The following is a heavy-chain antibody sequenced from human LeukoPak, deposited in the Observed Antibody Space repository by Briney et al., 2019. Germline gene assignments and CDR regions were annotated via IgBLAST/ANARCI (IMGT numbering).Heavy chain of an antibody. Sequence: SETLSLTCAVYGGSFSGYYWSWIRQPPGKGLEWIGEINHSGSTNYNPSLKSRVTISVDTSKNQFSLKLSSVTAAGTAVYYCARPGSAAGGVEYFDLWGRGTLVTVSS. CDR3: ARPGSAAGGVEYFDL. J-gene: IGHJ2*01. D-gene: IGHD6-13*01. CDR1: GGSFSGYY. V-gene: IGHV4-34*01. CDR2: INHSGST.